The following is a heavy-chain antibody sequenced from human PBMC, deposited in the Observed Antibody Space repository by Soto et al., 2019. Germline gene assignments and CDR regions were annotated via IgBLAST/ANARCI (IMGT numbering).Heavy chain of an antibody. D-gene: IGHD3-16*01. CDR1: GYIFVNYG. CDR3: VMVDNYVTPTPQDV. V-gene: IGHV1-18*01. Sequence: QVQLVQSGDEVKKPGASVKVSCKASGYIFVNYGIAWVRQAPRQGLEWMGWISPYTGNTHSASEVQGRLTMTKDTSTSTAYMDLGSLTSDDTAVYYCVMVDNYVTPTPQDVWGQGTTVTVSS. CDR2: ISPYTGNT. J-gene: IGHJ6*02.